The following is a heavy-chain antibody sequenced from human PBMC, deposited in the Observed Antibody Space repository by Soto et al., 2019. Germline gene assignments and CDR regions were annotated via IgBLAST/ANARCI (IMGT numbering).Heavy chain of an antibody. CDR1: GGTFSSYT. D-gene: IGHD2-15*01. CDR3: ASIAATSFYYYMDV. V-gene: IGHV1-69*02. Sequence: QVQLVQSGAEVKKPGSSVKVSCKASGGTFSSYTISWVRQAPGQGLEWMGRIIPILGIANYAQKFQGRVTITADKSTSTAYMERSSLRSEDTAVYYCASIAATSFYYYMDVWGKGTTVTVSS. CDR2: IIPILGIA. J-gene: IGHJ6*03.